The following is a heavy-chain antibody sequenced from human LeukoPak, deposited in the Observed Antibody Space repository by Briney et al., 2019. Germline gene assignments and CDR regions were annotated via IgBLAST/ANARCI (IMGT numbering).Heavy chain of an antibody. CDR3: ARGAIRDDAFDI. J-gene: IGHJ3*02. CDR1: GFTFSSYS. V-gene: IGHV3-21*01. CDR2: ISSSSSYI. D-gene: IGHD2-2*01. Sequence: GGSLRPSCAASGFTFSSYSMNWVRQAPGKGLEWVSSISSSSSYIYYADSVKGRFTISRDNAKNSLYLQMNSLRAEDTAVYYCARGAIRDDAFDIWGQGTMVTVSS.